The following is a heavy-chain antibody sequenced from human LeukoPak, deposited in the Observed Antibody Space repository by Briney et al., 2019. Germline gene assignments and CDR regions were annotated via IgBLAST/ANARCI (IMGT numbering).Heavy chain of an antibody. CDR1: GGSISSGSYY. Sequence: SETLSLTCTVSGGSISSGSYYWSWIRQPAGKGLEWIGRIYTSGSTNYNPSLKSRVTISVDTSKNQFSLKLSSVTAADTAVYYCARGIVGARGDYFDYWGQGTLVTVSS. D-gene: IGHD1-26*01. CDR2: IYTSGST. V-gene: IGHV4-61*02. CDR3: ARGIVGARGDYFDY. J-gene: IGHJ4*02.